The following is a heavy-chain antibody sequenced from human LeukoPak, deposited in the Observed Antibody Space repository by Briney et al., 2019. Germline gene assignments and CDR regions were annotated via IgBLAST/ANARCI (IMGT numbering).Heavy chain of an antibody. J-gene: IGHJ5*01. CDR1: DFNFSASY. CDR3: TRGKRTFDF. D-gene: IGHD6-25*01. Sequence: PGGSLRLSCTASDFNFSASYMNWTRQFPGGGLECLSYISPPAYSTYDTDSARGRCTISSDTSHSPLLLKMADVRVDDSAIYYCTRGKRTFDFWGRGTRVTVS. CDR2: ISPPAYST. V-gene: IGHV3-11*01.